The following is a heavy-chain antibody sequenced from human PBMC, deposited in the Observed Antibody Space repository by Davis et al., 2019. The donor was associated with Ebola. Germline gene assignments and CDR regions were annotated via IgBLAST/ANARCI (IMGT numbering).Heavy chain of an antibody. CDR2: ISSNSTNK. V-gene: IGHV3-11*06. J-gene: IGHJ4*02. D-gene: IGHD3-22*01. Sequence: PGGSLLSCAASGFTFSDYYMSWIRQAPGKGPEWVSYISSNSTNKKYADSVKGRFTISRDDAKNSLYLQMNSLRAEDTAVYYCAREAYYYDSTGYYYDIPDLFDYWGQGTLVTVSS. CDR3: AREAYYYDSTGYYYDIPDLFDY. CDR1: GFTFSDYY.